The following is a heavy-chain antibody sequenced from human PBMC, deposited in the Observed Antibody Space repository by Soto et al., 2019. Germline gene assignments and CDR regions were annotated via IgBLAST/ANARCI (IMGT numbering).Heavy chain of an antibody. Sequence: QVQLVQSGAEVKKPGSSVKVSCKASGGTFSSYTISWVRQAPGQGLEWMGRIIPILGIANYAQKFQGRVTITADKSTSTAYMELSSLRSEDTAVYYCARGGGGGSWFDPWGQGTLVTVSS. CDR3: ARGGGGGSWFDP. CDR1: GGTFSSYT. J-gene: IGHJ5*02. D-gene: IGHD1-26*01. V-gene: IGHV1-69*02. CDR2: IIPILGIA.